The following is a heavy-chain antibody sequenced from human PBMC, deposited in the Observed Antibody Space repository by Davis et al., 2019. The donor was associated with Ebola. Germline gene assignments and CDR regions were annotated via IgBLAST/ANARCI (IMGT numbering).Heavy chain of an antibody. CDR3: ARRIILSSRGGVDV. CDR2: IGGNSDHI. J-gene: IGHJ6*02. CDR1: GFNFRKYG. V-gene: IGHV3-48*02. Sequence: PGGSLRLSCAASGFNFRKYGMYWFRQAPGKGLEWLSYIGGNSDHINYADSVEGRFTISRDNARDSLSLHMNGLRDDDTAVYYCARRIILSSRGGVDVWGQGTTVTVSS. D-gene: IGHD2-15*01.